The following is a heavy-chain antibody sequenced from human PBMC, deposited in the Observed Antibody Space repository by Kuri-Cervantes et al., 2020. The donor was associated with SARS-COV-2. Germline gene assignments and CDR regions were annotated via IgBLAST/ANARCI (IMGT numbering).Heavy chain of an antibody. J-gene: IGHJ6*03. D-gene: IGHD2-2*01. Sequence: ASVKVSCKASGYTFISYGISWVRQAPGQGLEWMGWISDYNGNTNYAQKLQGRVTMTTDTSTSTAYMELRSLRSEDTAVYYCARASTHCSSTSCYDYYYMDVWGKGTTVTVSS. CDR3: ARASTHCSSTSCYDYYYMDV. CDR2: ISDYNGNT. V-gene: IGHV1-18*01. CDR1: GYTFISYG.